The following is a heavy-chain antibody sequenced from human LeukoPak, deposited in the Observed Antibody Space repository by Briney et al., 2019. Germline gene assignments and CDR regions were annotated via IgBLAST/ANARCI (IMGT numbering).Heavy chain of an antibody. V-gene: IGHV3-48*03. J-gene: IGHJ4*02. CDR3: AREVRGVIIG. CDR2: ISSSGSTI. CDR1: GFTFSSYE. Sequence: QPGGSLRLSCAASGFTFSSYEMNWVRQAPGKGLEWVSYISSSGSTIYYADSVKGRFTISKDNAKNSLYLQMNSLRAEDTAVYYCAREVRGVIIGWGQGTLVTVSS. D-gene: IGHD3-10*01.